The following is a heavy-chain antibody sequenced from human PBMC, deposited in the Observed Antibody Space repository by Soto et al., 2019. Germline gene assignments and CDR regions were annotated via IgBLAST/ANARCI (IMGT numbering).Heavy chain of an antibody. CDR2: ISHSGGSA. D-gene: IGHD2-21*01. CDR1: GFTFSSFA. V-gene: IGHV3-23*01. J-gene: IGHJ6*03. CDR3: EKVAFLAYYYYMDV. Sequence: GGSLRLSCAASGFTFSSFAMSWVRQAPGKGLEWVSGISHSGGSANYADSVKGRFTTSRDNSKNTLYLQMNSLRAEDTAVYYCEKVAFLAYYYYMDVWGKGTTVNVSS.